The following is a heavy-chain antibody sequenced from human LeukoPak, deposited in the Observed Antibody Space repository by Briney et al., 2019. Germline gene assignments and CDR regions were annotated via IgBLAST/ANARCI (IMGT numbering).Heavy chain of an antibody. Sequence: PSETLSLTCTVSGGSVSSGSYYWSWIRQPPGKGLEWIGYIYYSGSTNYNPSLKSRVTISVDTSKNQFSLKLSSVTAADTAVYYCAREVIVVVPAAPLYNWFDPWGRGTLVTVPS. CDR1: GGSVSSGSYY. J-gene: IGHJ5*02. CDR2: IYYSGST. CDR3: AREVIVVVPAAPLYNWFDP. V-gene: IGHV4-61*01. D-gene: IGHD2-2*01.